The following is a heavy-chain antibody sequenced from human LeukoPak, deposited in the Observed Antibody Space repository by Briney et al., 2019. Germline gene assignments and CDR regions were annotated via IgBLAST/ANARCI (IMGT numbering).Heavy chain of an antibody. J-gene: IGHJ4*02. CDR3: ARTLRSAMVRGVILPDY. CDR2: IIPILGIA. CDR1: GGTFSSYA. Sequence: ASVKVSCKASGGTFSSYAISWVRQAPGQGLEWMGRIIPILGIANYAQKFQGRVTITADKSTSTAYMELSSLRSEDTAVYYCARTLRSAMVRGVILPDYWGQGTLVTVSS. D-gene: IGHD3-10*01. V-gene: IGHV1-69*04.